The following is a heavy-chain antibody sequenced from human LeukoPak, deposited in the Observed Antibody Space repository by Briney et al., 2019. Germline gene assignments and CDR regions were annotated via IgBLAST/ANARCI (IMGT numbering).Heavy chain of an antibody. CDR2: IYLSGST. Sequence: PSETLSLTCAVYGGSISSINWWCCVRQHPGKGLEWIGEIYLSGSTYYNPSLKSRVSISVDTSKNQFSLKLGSVTAADTAVYYCARDPRYCSGGSCYHFDYWGQGTLVTVSS. CDR1: GGSISSINW. J-gene: IGHJ4*02. D-gene: IGHD2-15*01. V-gene: IGHV4-4*02. CDR3: ARDPRYCSGGSCYHFDY.